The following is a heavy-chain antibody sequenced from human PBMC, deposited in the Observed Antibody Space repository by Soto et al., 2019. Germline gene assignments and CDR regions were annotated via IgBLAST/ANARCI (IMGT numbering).Heavy chain of an antibody. CDR1: GFTFNGYA. Sequence: PGGSLRLSCAASGFTFNGYAMNWVRQAPGKGLEWVSSVSGSGDNTYYTDSVQGRFAISRVNSKRTLYLQMDSLRVEDTALYYCERRNGDGAFDIWGQGTMVTVSS. V-gene: IGHV3-23*01. J-gene: IGHJ3*02. CDR3: ERRNGDGAFDI. D-gene: IGHD3-10*01. CDR2: VSGSGDNT.